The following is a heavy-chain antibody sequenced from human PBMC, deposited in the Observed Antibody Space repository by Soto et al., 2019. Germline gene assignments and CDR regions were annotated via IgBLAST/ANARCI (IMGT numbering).Heavy chain of an antibody. J-gene: IGHJ4*02. CDR2: IYYSGST. V-gene: IGHV4-59*01. CDR1: GGSISSYY. D-gene: IGHD6-13*01. Sequence: SETLSLTCTVSGGSISSYYWSWIRQPPGKGLEWIGYIYYSGSTNYNPSLKSRVTISVDTSKNQFSLKLSSVTAADTAVYYCARSSSWYGHLGYWGQGTLVTVS. CDR3: ARSSSWYGHLGY.